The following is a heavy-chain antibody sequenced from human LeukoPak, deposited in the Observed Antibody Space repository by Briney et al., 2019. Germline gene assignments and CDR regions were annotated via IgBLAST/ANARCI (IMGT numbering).Heavy chain of an antibody. J-gene: IGHJ4*02. CDR1: GFTFSSYA. D-gene: IGHD1-1*01. CDR2: ISGSGGST. Sequence: PGGSLRLSCAASGFTFSSYAMSWVRQAPGKGLEWVSGISGSGGSTYYADSVKGRFTISRDNSKNTLYLQMNSLRAEDTAVYYCARGPTGAVDYWGQGTLVTVSS. CDR3: ARGPTGAVDY. V-gene: IGHV3-23*01.